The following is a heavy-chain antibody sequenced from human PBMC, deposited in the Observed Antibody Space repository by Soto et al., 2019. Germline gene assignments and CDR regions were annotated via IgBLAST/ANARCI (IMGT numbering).Heavy chain of an antibody. Sequence: EVQLLESGGGLVQPGGSLRLSCAASGFTFSTYAMSWVRQAPGKGLEWVSTISGSGDSKYAADSVKGRFNISRDNSKKMRDLQMNSLIDEYKTVCRCSFDYWGQGTLVTVSS. CDR1: GFTFSTYA. CDR3: SFDY. V-gene: IGHV3-23*01. J-gene: IGHJ4*02. CDR2: ISGSGDSK. D-gene: IGHD2-8*01.